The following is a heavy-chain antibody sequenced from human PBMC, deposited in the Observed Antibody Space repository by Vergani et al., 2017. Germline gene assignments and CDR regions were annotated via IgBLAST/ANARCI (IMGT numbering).Heavy chain of an antibody. CDR3: ARGFHPVTIFGVAPGWVDP. Sequence: QVQLQQWGAGLLKPSETLSLTCAVYGGSFSGYYWSWIRQPPGKGLEWIGEINHSGSTNYNPSLKSRVTISIDTSKNQFSLKLSSVTAADTAVYYCARGFHPVTIFGVAPGWVDPWGQGTLVTVSS. CDR2: INHSGST. D-gene: IGHD3-3*01. V-gene: IGHV4-34*01. CDR1: GGSFSGYY. J-gene: IGHJ5*02.